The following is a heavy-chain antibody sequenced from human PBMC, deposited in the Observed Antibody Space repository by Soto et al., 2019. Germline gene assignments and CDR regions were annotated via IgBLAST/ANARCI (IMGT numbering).Heavy chain of an antibody. CDR1: GFSFDDYV. V-gene: IGHV3-9*01. CDR2: ISWNSGTI. J-gene: IGHJ6*02. Sequence: EVQVVESGGGLVQPGRSLRLSCAASGFSFDDYVMHWVRQAPGKGLEWVSGISWNSGTIGYADSVKGRFTISRDNAKISLYLQMNSLRAEDTALYYCAKSTGGTANGMGVWGQGTTVTVSS. D-gene: IGHD2-8*02. CDR3: AKSTGGTANGMGV.